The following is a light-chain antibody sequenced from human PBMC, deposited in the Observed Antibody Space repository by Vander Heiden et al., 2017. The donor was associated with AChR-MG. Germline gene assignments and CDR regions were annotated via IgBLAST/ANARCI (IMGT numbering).Light chain of an antibody. CDR2: SNN. CDR3: AAWDDSLNGVV. Sequence: QSVLTQPPSASGTPGQRVTISCSGSSSNIGSNTVNWYQLLPGTAPKLLIYSNNQRPSGVPDRFSGSRLGTSASLAISGLQSEDEADYYCAAWDDSLNGVVFGGGTKLTVL. V-gene: IGLV1-44*01. J-gene: IGLJ2*01. CDR1: SSNIGSNT.